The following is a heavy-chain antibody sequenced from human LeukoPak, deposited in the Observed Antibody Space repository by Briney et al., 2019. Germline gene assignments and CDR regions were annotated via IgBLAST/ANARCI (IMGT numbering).Heavy chain of an antibody. J-gene: IGHJ4*02. CDR2: ISGSGGGST. CDR1: GFTFSSSA. CDR3: AKGQYGDYSVSKGYFDY. D-gene: IGHD4-17*01. Sequence: GGSLRLSCAASGFTFSSSAMSWVRQAPGKGLEWVSGISGSGGGSTYYADSVKGRFTISRDNSKNTLYLQMNSLRAEDTAVYYCAKGQYGDYSVSKGYFDYWGQGTLVTVSS. V-gene: IGHV3-23*01.